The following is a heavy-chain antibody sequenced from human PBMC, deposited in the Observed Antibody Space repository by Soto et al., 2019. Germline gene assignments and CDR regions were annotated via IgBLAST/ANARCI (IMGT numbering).Heavy chain of an antibody. D-gene: IGHD3-22*01. V-gene: IGHV4-34*01. CDR2: INHSGST. CDR1: GGSFSGYY. J-gene: IGHJ5*02. CDR3: ARGLAYYYDSSGYYTWFDP. Sequence: QVQLQQWGAGLLKPSETLSLTCAVYGGSFSGYYWSWIRQPPGKGLEWIGEINHSGSTNYNPSLMIRVTISVDTSKNQFSLKLSSVTAADTAVYYCARGLAYYYDSSGYYTWFDPWGQGTLVTVSS.